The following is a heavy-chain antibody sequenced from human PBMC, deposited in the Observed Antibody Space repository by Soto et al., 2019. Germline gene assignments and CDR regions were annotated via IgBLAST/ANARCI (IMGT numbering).Heavy chain of an antibody. CDR2: INPSGGGT. CDR1: GYTFTSYY. Sequence: QVQLVQSGAEVRKPGASVKVSCKASGYTFTSYYIHWVRQAPGQGLEWMGIINPSGGGTSYSQKFQGRVTITADEFTNIAYMELSSPSSEDTAVYYCARDRNPRYSGSYYWFDPWGQGTLVTVSS. CDR3: ARDRNPRYSGSYYWFDP. J-gene: IGHJ5*02. V-gene: IGHV1-46*01. D-gene: IGHD1-26*01.